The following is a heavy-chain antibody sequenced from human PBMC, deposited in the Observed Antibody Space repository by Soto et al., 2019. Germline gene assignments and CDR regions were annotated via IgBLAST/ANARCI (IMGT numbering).Heavy chain of an antibody. CDR2: ISGSGGST. Sequence: VGSLRLSCAVSGFTFSSNAMSCVRQAPGKGLEWVSTISGSGGSTYYADSVKGRFTISRDNSNYTLYLQMSSLRAEDTAIYYCAKRFVFDYWGQGTLVTVS. CDR1: GFTFSSNA. V-gene: IGHV3-23*01. CDR3: AKRFVFDY. J-gene: IGHJ4*02. D-gene: IGHD3-3*01.